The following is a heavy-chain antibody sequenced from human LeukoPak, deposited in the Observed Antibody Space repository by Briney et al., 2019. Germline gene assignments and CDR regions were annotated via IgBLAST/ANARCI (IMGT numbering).Heavy chain of an antibody. Sequence: PGGSLRLSCAATGFTFDDYGMSWVRQAPGKGLEWVSGINWNGGSTGYADSVKGRFTISRANAKNSLYLQMNSLRAEDTALYYCARGSYYYDSSGYYYDYWGQGTLVTVSS. V-gene: IGHV3-20*04. CDR1: GFTFDDYG. J-gene: IGHJ4*02. CDR3: ARGSYYYDSSGYYYDY. D-gene: IGHD3-22*01. CDR2: INWNGGST.